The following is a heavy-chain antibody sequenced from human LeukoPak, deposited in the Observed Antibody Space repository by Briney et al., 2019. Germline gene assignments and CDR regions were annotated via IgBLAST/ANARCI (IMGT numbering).Heavy chain of an antibody. CDR2: INHSGST. D-gene: IGHD4-11*01. CDR1: GGSFSGYY. J-gene: IGHJ4*02. Sequence: SETLSLTCAVYGGSFSGYYWSWIRQPPGKGLEWIGEINHSGSTYYNPSLKSRVTISVDTSKNQFSLKLSSVTAADTAVYYCARVDSNLGNFDYWGQGTLVTVSS. CDR3: ARVDSNLGNFDY. V-gene: IGHV4-34*09.